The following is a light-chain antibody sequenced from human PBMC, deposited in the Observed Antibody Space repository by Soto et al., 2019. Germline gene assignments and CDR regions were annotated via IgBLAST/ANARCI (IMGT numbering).Light chain of an antibody. CDR1: QSVSSN. J-gene: IGKJ5*01. CDR2: DAS. CDR3: QHYVSPPIT. V-gene: IGKV3D-15*01. Sequence: IVMTQSPATLSVSPGERATLSCRASQSVSSNLAWYQQKPGQAPRLLIYDASNRATGIPARFSGSGSGTDFTLAIANLQPEDFAVYYCQHYVSPPITFGQGTRLEIK.